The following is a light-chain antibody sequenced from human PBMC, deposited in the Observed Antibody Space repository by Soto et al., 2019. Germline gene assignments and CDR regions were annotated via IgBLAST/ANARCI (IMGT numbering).Light chain of an antibody. Sequence: MTQSPATLSASVGDRVTITCRASQSISSWLAWYQQKPGKAPKLLIYKASTLKSGVPSRFSGSGSGTEFTLTISSLQPDDFATYYCKHYNSYSEAFGQGTKVDIK. CDR2: KAS. J-gene: IGKJ1*01. CDR1: QSISSW. CDR3: KHYNSYSEA. V-gene: IGKV1-5*03.